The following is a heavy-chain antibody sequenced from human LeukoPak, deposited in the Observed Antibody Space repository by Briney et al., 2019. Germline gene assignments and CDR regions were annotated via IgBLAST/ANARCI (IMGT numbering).Heavy chain of an antibody. CDR1: GGTFSSYA. J-gene: IGHJ4*02. CDR2: IIPIFGTA. V-gene: IGHV1-69*13. CDR3: ASDIDY. Sequence: SVKVSCKASGGTFSSYANSWVRQPPGQGLELMGGIIPIFGTANYAQKFQGRVTITADESTSTAYMELISLRSEDTAVYYCASDIDYWGQGTLVTVSS.